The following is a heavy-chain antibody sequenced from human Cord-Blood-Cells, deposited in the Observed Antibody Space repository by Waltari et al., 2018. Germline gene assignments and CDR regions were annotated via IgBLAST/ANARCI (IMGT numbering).Heavy chain of an antibody. Sequence: QLQQWGAGLLKPSETLSLTCAVYGGSFSGYYWSWIRQPPGKGLEWIGEINHSGSTNYNPSLKSRVTISVDTSKNQFSLKLSSVTAADTAVYYCARGYCSSTSCYTRRGNYFDYWGQGTLVTVSS. CDR2: INHSGST. J-gene: IGHJ4*02. V-gene: IGHV4-34*01. D-gene: IGHD2-2*02. CDR1: GGSFSGYY. CDR3: ARGYCSSTSCYTRRGNYFDY.